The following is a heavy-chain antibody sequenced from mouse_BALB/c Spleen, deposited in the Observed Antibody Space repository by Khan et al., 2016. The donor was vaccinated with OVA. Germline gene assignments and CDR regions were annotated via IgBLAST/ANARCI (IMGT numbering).Heavy chain of an antibody. Sequence: QIQLVQSGAELARPGASVKMSCKASGYTFTSYTIHWIKKRPGQGLEWIGYINPSNGYTNYNQKFKDKATLTTDKSSTTAYLQLSSLTSDDSAVYYCVRDVAYQRNDGWFAYWGKGTLVSVSA. J-gene: IGHJ3*01. V-gene: IGHV1-4*01. D-gene: IGHD2-14*01. CDR2: INPSNGYT. CDR3: VRDVAYQRNDGWFAY. CDR1: GYTFTSYT.